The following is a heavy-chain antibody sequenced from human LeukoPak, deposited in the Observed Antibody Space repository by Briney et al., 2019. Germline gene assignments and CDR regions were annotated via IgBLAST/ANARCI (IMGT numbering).Heavy chain of an antibody. J-gene: IGHJ4*02. D-gene: IGHD2-15*01. CDR2: INHSGST. CDR1: GRSFSGYY. CDR3: ARRRGKRYCSGGSCYGYYFDY. Sequence: SETLSLTCAVYGRSFSGYYWSWIRQPPGKGLEWIGEINHSGSTNYNPSLKSRVTISVDTSKNQFSLKLSSVTAADTAVYCCARRRGKRYCSGGSCYGYYFDYWGQGTLVTVSS. V-gene: IGHV4-34*01.